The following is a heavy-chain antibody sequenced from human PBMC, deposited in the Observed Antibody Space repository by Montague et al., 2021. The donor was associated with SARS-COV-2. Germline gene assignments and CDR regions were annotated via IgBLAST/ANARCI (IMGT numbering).Heavy chain of an antibody. D-gene: IGHD3-22*01. J-gene: IGHJ4*02. Sequence: TLSLTCTVSGDSISSYTHYWIWLRPPAGLGLIWFVRFNTSTSSNSYLSLQSTLSISVDTSKNPFSLNLISVTAADTAVYYCARVGGYYYRYFDYWGQGSLVTVSS. CDR1: GDSISSYTHY. CDR3: ARVGGYYYRYFDY. CDR2: FNTSTSS. V-gene: IGHV4-61*02.